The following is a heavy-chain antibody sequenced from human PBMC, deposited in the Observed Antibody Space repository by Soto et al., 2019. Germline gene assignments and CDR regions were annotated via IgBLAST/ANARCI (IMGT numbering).Heavy chain of an antibody. J-gene: IGHJ4*02. CDR1: GGSISNYY. V-gene: IGHV4-59*01. CDR2: IYYSGTT. Sequence: SETLSLTCTASGGSISNYYWSWIRQPPGKGLEWIGYIYYSGTTNYNPSLKSRVTISLDTSKNQFSLKLTSVTAADTAVYYCAREGSSDGYSDYWGQGTLVTVSS. CDR3: AREGSSDGYSDY.